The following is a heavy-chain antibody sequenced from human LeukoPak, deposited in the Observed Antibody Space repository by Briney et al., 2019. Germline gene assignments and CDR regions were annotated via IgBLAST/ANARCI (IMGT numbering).Heavy chain of an antibody. D-gene: IGHD4-11*01. Sequence: SETLSLTCAVSGVSFDDYYWSWIRQPPGKRLEWIGEINHSGSTNYNPSLKSRVTISVDTSKNQFSLKLSSVTAADTAVYYCAREGDYSNYRRTSTLDYWGQGTLVTVSS. CDR3: AREGDYSNYRRTSTLDY. V-gene: IGHV4-34*01. CDR2: INHSGST. J-gene: IGHJ4*02. CDR1: GVSFDDYY.